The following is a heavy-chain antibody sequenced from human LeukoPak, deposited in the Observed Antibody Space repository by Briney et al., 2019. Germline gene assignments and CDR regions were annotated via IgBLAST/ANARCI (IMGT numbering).Heavy chain of an antibody. J-gene: IGHJ4*02. CDR3: ASGEAYYDFWSGYKAFDY. CDR1: GYTFTSYY. V-gene: IGHV1-46*01. D-gene: IGHD3-3*01. CDR2: INPSGGST. Sequence: ASVKVSCKASGYTFTSYYMHWVRQAPGQGLEWMGIINPSGGSTSYAQKFRGRVTMTRDTSTSTVYMELSSLRSEDTAVYYCASGEAYYDFWSGYKAFDYWGQGTLVTVSS.